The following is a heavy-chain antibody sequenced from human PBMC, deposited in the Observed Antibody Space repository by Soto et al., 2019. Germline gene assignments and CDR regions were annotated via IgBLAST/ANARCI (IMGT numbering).Heavy chain of an antibody. CDR3: ATANTPYAFDM. V-gene: IGHV3-7*01. Sequence: VPLVESGGGLVQPGESLRLSCTASGLTFSISWMTWVRQAPGEGLEWVSNINPAGNVQHYADSVKERFTISRDNAMNSLFLQMSGLRVEDTAVYYCATANTPYAFDMWGQGTMVTVSS. J-gene: IGHJ3*02. CDR1: GLTFSISW. CDR2: INPAGNVQ.